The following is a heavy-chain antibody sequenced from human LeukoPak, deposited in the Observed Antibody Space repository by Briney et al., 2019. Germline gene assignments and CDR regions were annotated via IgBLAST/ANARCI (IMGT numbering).Heavy chain of an antibody. J-gene: IGHJ5*02. D-gene: IGHD1-26*01. CDR2: IDKEKNSYATAS. V-gene: IGHV3-73*01. CDR1: GFTFSGSA. Sequence: GGSLKLSCAASGFTFSGSAIHWVRQSFGKGLEWIGHIDKEKNSYATASAYAVSVEGRFTVSRDDSKNMAFLQMSGLKTEDTALYFCTRDGGTYNWLDPWGQGTLVTVSS. CDR3: TRDGGTYNWLDP.